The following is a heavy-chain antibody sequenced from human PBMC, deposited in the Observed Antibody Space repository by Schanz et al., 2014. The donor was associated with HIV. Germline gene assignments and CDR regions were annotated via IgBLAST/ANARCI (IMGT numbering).Heavy chain of an antibody. J-gene: IGHJ6*02. D-gene: IGHD6-6*01. CDR3: ASTEFPYSSSSDYYYGMDV. CDR2: LWHDGSNK. CDR1: GFTFSSYG. V-gene: IGHV3-33*01. Sequence: QVQLVESGGGVVQPGRSLRLSCAASGFTFSSYGMHWVRQAPGKGLEWVAVLWHDGSNKYYADSVKGRFTISRDNSKKTLYLQMNSLRAGDTAVYYCASTEFPYSSSSDYYYGMDVWGQGTTVTVSS.